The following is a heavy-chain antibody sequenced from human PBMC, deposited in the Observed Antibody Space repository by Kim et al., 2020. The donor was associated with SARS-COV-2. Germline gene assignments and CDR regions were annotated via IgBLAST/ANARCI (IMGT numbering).Heavy chain of an antibody. CDR1: GFTFSSYA. Sequence: GGSLRLSCAASGFTFSSYAMSWVRQAPGKGLEWVSAISGSGGSTYYADSVKGRFTISRDNYKNTLNLQRNSKRAEDTAVYYCAKDLWGSGWYPDYWGQGTLVTVSS. D-gene: IGHD6-19*01. CDR3: AKDLWGSGWYPDY. CDR2: ISGSGGST. J-gene: IGHJ4*02. V-gene: IGHV3-23*01.